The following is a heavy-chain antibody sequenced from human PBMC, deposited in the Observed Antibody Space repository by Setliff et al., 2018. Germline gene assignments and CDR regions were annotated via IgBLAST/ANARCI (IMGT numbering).Heavy chain of an antibody. J-gene: IGHJ3*02. CDR1: GGSFSGYY. D-gene: IGHD1-1*01. V-gene: IGHV4-34*11. CDR2: IHYSGST. CDR3: ARGGGRFRQLGAPGVHTFDI. Sequence: SETLSLTCAVYGGSFSGYYWSWIRQPPGKGLEWIGFIHYSGSTNYNPSLKSRVTISLDTPKNLFSLNLSSVTAADTAVYYCARGGGRFRQLGAPGVHTFDIWGQGTMVTVSS.